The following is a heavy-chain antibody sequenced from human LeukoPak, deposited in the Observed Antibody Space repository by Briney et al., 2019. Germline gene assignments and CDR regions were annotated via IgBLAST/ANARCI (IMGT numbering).Heavy chain of an antibody. Sequence: KSSETLSLTCTVSGGSISSGGYYWSWIRQPPGKGLEWIGYIYYSGSTNYNPSLKSRVTISVDTSKNQFSLKLSSVTAADTAVYYCARRLTLLPWAAFDIWGQGTMVTVSS. CDR3: ARRLTLLPWAAFDI. V-gene: IGHV4-61*08. J-gene: IGHJ3*02. CDR1: GGSISSGGYY. D-gene: IGHD3-10*01. CDR2: IYYSGST.